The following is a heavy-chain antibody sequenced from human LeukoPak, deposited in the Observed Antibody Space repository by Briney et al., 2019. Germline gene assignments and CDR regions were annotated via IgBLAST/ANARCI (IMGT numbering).Heavy chain of an antibody. CDR1: GFTFSSYA. V-gene: IGHV3-30-3*01. D-gene: IGHD3-22*01. CDR2: ISYDGSNK. Sequence: PGGSLRLSCAASGFTFSSYAMHWVRQAPGKGLEWAAVISYDGSNKYYADSVKGRFTISRDNSKNTLYLQMNSLRAEDTAVYYCAKEPGPRSPIVVVPSPFDYWGQGTLVTVSS. J-gene: IGHJ4*02. CDR3: AKEPGPRSPIVVVPSPFDY.